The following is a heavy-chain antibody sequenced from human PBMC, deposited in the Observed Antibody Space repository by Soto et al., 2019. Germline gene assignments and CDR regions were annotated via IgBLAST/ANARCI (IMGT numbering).Heavy chain of an antibody. V-gene: IGHV4-4*02. D-gene: IGHD6-13*01. Sequence: QVQLQESGPGLVKPSGTLSLTCAVSGGSISTSNWWSWVRQPPGKGLEWIGEVYRTGSTNYNPSLESRVIVSVDKSKYQCSLKLTSVTAADTAVYYCARARATIAAAAIFDCWGQGTLVTVSS. J-gene: IGHJ4*02. CDR2: VYRTGST. CDR3: ARARATIAAAAIFDC. CDR1: GGSISTSNW.